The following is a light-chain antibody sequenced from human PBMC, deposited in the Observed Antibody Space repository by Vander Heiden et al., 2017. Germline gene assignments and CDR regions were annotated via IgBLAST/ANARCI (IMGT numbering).Light chain of an antibody. V-gene: IGKV3-20*01. CDR1: QSVSSSY. J-gene: IGKJ1*01. CDR2: SAS. Sequence: EIVLTQSPGTLSLSPGERATLSCRASQSVSSSYLAWYQQKPGQAPRLLIYSASSRATGIPDRFSGSGSGTDFTLTSSRLEPEDFAVYYCQQYGGSPRTFGQGTKVEI. CDR3: QQYGGSPRT.